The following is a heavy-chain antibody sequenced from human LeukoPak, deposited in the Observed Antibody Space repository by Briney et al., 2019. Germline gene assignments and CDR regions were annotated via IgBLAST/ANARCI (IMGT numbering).Heavy chain of an antibody. V-gene: IGHV4-39*01. Sequence: SETLSLTCTVSGGSISSSHYYWGWIRQPPGKRLEWIGTIYYSGTTYYNPSLESRVTISEDTSKNQFSLTLRSVTAADTAVYYCARQISDYYYYYIDVWGKGTTVTVSS. CDR1: GGSISSSHYY. J-gene: IGHJ6*03. CDR2: IYYSGTT. D-gene: IGHD3-3*01. CDR3: ARQISDYYYYYIDV.